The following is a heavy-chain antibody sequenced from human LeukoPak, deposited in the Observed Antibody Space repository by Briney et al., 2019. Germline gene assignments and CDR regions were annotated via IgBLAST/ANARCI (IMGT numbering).Heavy chain of an antibody. CDR3: ARLSIAAAGPDFDY. CDR1: GGSLSSSSYY. CDR2: IYYSGST. D-gene: IGHD6-13*01. J-gene: IGHJ4*02. V-gene: IGHV4-39*01. Sequence: SETLSLTCTVSGGSLSSSSYYWGWIRQPPGTGLEWIGSIYYSGSTYYNPSLKSRVTISVDTSKNQFSLKLSSVTAADTAVYYCARLSIAAAGPDFDYWGQGTLVTVSS.